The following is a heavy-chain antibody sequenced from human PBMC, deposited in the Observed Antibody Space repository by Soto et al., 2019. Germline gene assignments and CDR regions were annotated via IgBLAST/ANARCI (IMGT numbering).Heavy chain of an antibody. D-gene: IGHD3-3*01. V-gene: IGHV2-5*02. Sequence: QITLKESGPTVVKPTETLTLTCTFSGFSLTTSGVGVGWVSQSPGKAPEWLALIYWDDDKRYSTSLKSRLTITKYTSKNQVVMTMANVDPADTATYYCAHRVLRTVFGLVTTTAIYFDFWGQGTPVVVSS. J-gene: IGHJ4*02. CDR1: GFSLTTSGVG. CDR2: IYWDDDK. CDR3: AHRVLRTVFGLVTTTAIYFDF.